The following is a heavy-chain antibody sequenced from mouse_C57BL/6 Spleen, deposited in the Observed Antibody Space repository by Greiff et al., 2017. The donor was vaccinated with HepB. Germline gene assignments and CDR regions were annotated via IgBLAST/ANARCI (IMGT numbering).Heavy chain of an antibody. Sequence: QVQLQQPGAELVKPGASVKLSCKASGYTFTSYWMQWVKQRPGQGLEWIGEIDPSDSYTNYNQKFKGKATLTVDTSSSTAYMQLSSLTSEDSAVYYCARDNFAYWGQGTLVTVSA. CDR3: ARDNFAY. V-gene: IGHV1-50*01. CDR1: GYTFTSYW. J-gene: IGHJ3*01. CDR2: IDPSDSYT.